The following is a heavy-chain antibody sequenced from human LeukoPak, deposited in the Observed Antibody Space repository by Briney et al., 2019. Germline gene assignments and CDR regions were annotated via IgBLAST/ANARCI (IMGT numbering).Heavy chain of an antibody. D-gene: IGHD3-10*01. CDR2: ISGDSDNK. J-gene: IGHJ4*02. CDR3: AIAYESGSFYRAFAY. Sequence: PGGSLRLSCAASGFNVAAYAMYWFRQPPGKSLEWVSLISGDSDNKYSAASVKGRFAISRDNSKNSLYLQMNSLTTEDTALYYCAIAYESGSFYRAFAYWGQGALVTVSS. V-gene: IGHV3-43*02. CDR1: GFNVAAYA.